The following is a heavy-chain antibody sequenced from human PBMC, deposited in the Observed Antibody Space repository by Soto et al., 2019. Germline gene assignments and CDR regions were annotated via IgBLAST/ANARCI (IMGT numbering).Heavy chain of an antibody. CDR3: ASRAAAAGPDLDY. CDR1: GGSFSGYY. D-gene: IGHD6-13*01. CDR2: INHSGST. Sequence: SETLSLTCAVYGGSFSGYYWSWIRQPPGKGLEWIGEINHSGSTNYNPSLKSRVTISVDTSKNQFSLKLSSVTAADTAVYYCASRAAAAGPDLDYWGQGTLVPVSS. J-gene: IGHJ4*02. V-gene: IGHV4-34*01.